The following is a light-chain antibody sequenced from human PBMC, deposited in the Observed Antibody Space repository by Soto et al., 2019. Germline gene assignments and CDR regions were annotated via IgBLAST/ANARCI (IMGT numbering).Light chain of an antibody. Sequence: DIVMTQSPDSLAVSLGERATINCKSSQSVLYSSNNKNYLAWYQQKPGQPPKLLIYWASTRESGVPDRFSGSGSGTDFTLTISTLQAADAAVYYCQQYYSTPWTFRQGTKVEIK. V-gene: IGKV4-1*01. CDR3: QQYYSTPWT. CDR2: WAS. CDR1: QSVLYSSNNKNY. J-gene: IGKJ1*01.